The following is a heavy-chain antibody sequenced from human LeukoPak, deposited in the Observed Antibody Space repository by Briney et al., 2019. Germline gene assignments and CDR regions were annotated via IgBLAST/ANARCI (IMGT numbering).Heavy chain of an antibody. CDR1: GFTFSSYG. V-gene: IGHV3-30*02. CDR2: IRYDGSNK. J-gene: IGHJ6*03. Sequence: PGGSLRLSCAASGFTFSSYGMHWVRQAPGKGLEWVAFIRYDGSNKYYADSVKGRFTISRDNSKNTLYLQMNSLRAEDTAVYYCAKEPSSTAYYYYMDVWGKGTTVTISS. D-gene: IGHD2/OR15-2a*01. CDR3: AKEPSSTAYYYYMDV.